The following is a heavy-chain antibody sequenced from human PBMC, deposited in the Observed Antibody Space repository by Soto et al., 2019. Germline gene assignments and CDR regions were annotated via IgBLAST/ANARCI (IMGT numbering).Heavy chain of an antibody. CDR3: AREPTYYYDSSGYKLGY. Sequence: PSETLSLACTVSGGSISSGGYYWSWIRQHPGKGLEWIGYIYYSGSTHYNPSLKSRVTISVDTSKNQFSLKLSSVTAADTAVYYCAREPTYYYDSSGYKLGYWGQGTLVTVSS. CDR1: GGSISSGGYY. D-gene: IGHD3-22*01. J-gene: IGHJ4*02. CDR2: IYYSGST. V-gene: IGHV4-31*03.